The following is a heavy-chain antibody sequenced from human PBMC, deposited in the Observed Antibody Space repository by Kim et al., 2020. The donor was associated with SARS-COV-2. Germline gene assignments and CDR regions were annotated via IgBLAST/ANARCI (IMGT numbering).Heavy chain of an antibody. V-gene: IGHV4-38-2*02. D-gene: IGHD6-6*01. Sequence: SETLSLTCTVSGYSISSGYYWGWIRQPPGKGLEWIGSIYHSGSTYYNPSLKSRVTISVDTSKNQFSLKLSSVTAADTAVYYCARAGNRLSIGTRIDPWGQGTLVTVSS. CDR2: IYHSGST. J-gene: IGHJ5*02. CDR1: GYSISSGYY. CDR3: ARAGNRLSIGTRIDP.